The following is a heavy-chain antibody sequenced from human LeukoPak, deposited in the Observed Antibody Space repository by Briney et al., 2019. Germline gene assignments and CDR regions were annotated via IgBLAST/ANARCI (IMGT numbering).Heavy chain of an antibody. J-gene: IGHJ5*02. Sequence: SETLSLTRAVYGGSFSGYYWSWIRQPPGRGLEWIGEINHSGSTNYNPSLKSRVTISVDTSKNQFSLKLSSVTVADTAVYYCARHRIVVVPAAMRWFDPWGQGTLVTVSS. CDR3: ARHRIVVVPAAMRWFDP. CDR1: GGSFSGYY. V-gene: IGHV4-34*01. D-gene: IGHD2-2*01. CDR2: INHSGST.